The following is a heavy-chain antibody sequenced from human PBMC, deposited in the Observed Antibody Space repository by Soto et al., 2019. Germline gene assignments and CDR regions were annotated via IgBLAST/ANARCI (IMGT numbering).Heavy chain of an antibody. CDR3: ARTLTYYYGSGSYNFDY. D-gene: IGHD3-10*01. CDR1: GGSISSSSYY. J-gene: IGHJ4*02. V-gene: IGHV4-39*01. Sequence: PSETLSLTCTVSGGSISSSSYYWGWIRQPPGKGLEWIGSIYYSGSTYYNPSLKSRVTISVDTSKNQFSLKLSSVTAADTAVYYCARTLTYYYGSGSYNFDYWGQGTLVTVSS. CDR2: IYYSGST.